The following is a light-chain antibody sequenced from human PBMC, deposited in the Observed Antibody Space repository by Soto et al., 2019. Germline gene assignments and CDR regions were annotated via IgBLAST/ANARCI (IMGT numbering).Light chain of an antibody. CDR1: SNDVGGYNS. V-gene: IGLV2-14*03. CDR2: DVS. CDR3: SSYTTSSTPHYV. Sequence: QSALAQPASVSGSPGQSITISCTGTSNDVGGYNSVSWYQHHPGKAPKLMIFDVSDRPSGVSCLFSGSKSGNTASLTISGLQAEDEADYYCSSYTTSSTPHYVFGPGTKVTVL. J-gene: IGLJ1*01.